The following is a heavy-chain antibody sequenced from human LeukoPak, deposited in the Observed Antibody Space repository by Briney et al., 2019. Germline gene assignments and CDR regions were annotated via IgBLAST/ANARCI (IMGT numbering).Heavy chain of an antibody. CDR2: IIPIFGTA. CDR3: ATGGGLKLWYYFDY. V-gene: IGHV1-69*13. Sequence: ASVKVSCKASGGTFSSYAISWVRQAPGQGLEWMGGIIPIFGTANYAQKFQGRVTITADESTSTAYMELSSLRSEDTAVYYCATGGGLKLWYYFDYWGQGTLVTVSS. CDR1: GGTFSSYA. D-gene: IGHD1-14*01. J-gene: IGHJ4*02.